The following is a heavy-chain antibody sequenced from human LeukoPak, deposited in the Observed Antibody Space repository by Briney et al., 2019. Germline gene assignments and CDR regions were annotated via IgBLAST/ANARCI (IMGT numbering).Heavy chain of an antibody. V-gene: IGHV3-21*01. J-gene: IGHJ4*02. CDR2: ISSSSSYI. D-gene: IGHD2-15*01. Sequence: GGSLRLSCVASRFTFSSHSMKWVRQAPGKGLEWVSSISSSSSYIYYADSVKGRFTISRDNAKNSLYLQMNSLRAEDTAVYYCTRVASSGALRTDYWGQGTLVTVSS. CDR1: RFTFSSHS. CDR3: TRVASSGALRTDY.